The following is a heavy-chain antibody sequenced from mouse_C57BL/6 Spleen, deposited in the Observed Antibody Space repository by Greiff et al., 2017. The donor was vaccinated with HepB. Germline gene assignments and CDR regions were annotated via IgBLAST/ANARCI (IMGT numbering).Heavy chain of an antibody. CDR1: GYTFTDYY. Sequence: QVQLQQSGAELVRPGASVKLSCKASGYTFTDYYINWVKQRPGQGLEWIARIYPGSGNTYYNEKFKGKATLTAEKSSSTAYMQLSSLTSEDSAVYFCARKGDDGSPLDYWGQGTSVTVSS. CDR2: IYPGSGNT. CDR3: ARKGDDGSPLDY. V-gene: IGHV1-76*01. D-gene: IGHD2-3*01. J-gene: IGHJ4*01.